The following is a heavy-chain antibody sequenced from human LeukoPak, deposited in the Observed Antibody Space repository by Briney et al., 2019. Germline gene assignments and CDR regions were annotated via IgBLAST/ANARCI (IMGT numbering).Heavy chain of an antibody. CDR1: GFAFSSYG. D-gene: IGHD7-27*01. J-gene: IGHJ4*02. CDR3: AKDWNWGIDY. V-gene: IGHV3-30*02. Sequence: PGGSLRLSCAASGFAFSSYGMTWVRQAPGKGLEWVAYINYDSTTADYANSVKGRFTISRDNSKNTLFLQMNNLRVEDMAVFYCAKDWNWGIDYGGRGTLVTVSS. CDR2: INYDSTTA.